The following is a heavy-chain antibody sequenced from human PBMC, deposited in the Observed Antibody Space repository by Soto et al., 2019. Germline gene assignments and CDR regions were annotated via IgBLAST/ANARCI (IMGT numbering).Heavy chain of an antibody. V-gene: IGHV3-74*01. CDR3: ARETYGDYVGYLDP. J-gene: IGHJ5*02. CDR2: INSDGSST. D-gene: IGHD4-17*01. Sequence: GGPLRLSCAASVFTFSSYWMHWVRHAPGKGLVWVSRINSDGSSTNYADSVKGRFTISGDNAKNTLYLQMNSLRAEDTAVYYCARETYGDYVGYLDPRGQGTLVTVSS. CDR1: VFTFSSYW.